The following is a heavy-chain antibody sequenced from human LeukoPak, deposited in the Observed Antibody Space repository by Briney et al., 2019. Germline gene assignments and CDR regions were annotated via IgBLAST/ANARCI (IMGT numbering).Heavy chain of an antibody. CDR1: GYTFTSYY. J-gene: IGHJ6*03. CDR3: ARSKYCSSTSCYRLSSEYYMDV. Sequence: GASVKVSCKASGYTFTSYYIHWVRQAPGQGLEWMGIINPSGGSTSYAQKFQGRVTMTRDTSTSTVYMELSSLRSEDTAVYYCARSKYCSSTSCYRLSSEYYMDVWGKGTTVTISS. CDR2: INPSGGST. D-gene: IGHD2-2*02. V-gene: IGHV1-46*01.